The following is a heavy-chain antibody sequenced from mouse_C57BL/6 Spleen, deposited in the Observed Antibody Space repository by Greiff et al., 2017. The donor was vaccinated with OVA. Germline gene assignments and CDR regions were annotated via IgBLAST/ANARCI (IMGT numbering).Heavy chain of an antibody. J-gene: IGHJ4*01. CDR2: ISSGGDYT. CDR1: GFTFSSYA. D-gene: IGHD2-1*01. Sequence: EVKLMESGEGLVKPGGSLKLSCAASGFTFSSYAMSWVRQTPEKRLEWVAYISSGGDYTYYADTVKGRFTISRDNARNTLYLQMSSLKSEDTAMYYCTRYGNYGGYAMDYWGQGTSVTVSS. CDR3: TRYGNYGGYAMDY. V-gene: IGHV5-9-1*02.